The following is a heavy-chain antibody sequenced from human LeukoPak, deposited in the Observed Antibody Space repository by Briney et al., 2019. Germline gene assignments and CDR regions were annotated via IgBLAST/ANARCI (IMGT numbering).Heavy chain of an antibody. J-gene: IGHJ4*02. Sequence: SETLSLTCTVSGGSISSSSYYWGWIRQPPGKGLEWIGEINHSGSTNYNPSLKSRVTISVDTSKNQFSLKLSSVTAADTAVYYCARRDYDFWSGYYGVYFDYWGQGTLVTVSS. D-gene: IGHD3-3*01. V-gene: IGHV4-39*07. CDR2: INHSGST. CDR1: GGSISSSSYY. CDR3: ARRDYDFWSGYYGVYFDY.